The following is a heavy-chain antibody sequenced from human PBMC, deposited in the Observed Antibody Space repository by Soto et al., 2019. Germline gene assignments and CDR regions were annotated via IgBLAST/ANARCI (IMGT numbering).Heavy chain of an antibody. D-gene: IGHD2-8*01. CDR2: INHRGNT. CDR3: ARQEVPQWFTKGYYSMDV. J-gene: IGHJ6*02. Sequence: PSETLSLTCAVYGGSFSGYYWTWIRQPPGKGLEWIGEINHRGNTNYNPSLKIRVTISVDTSKNKFSLKLTSVTAADTAVYYCARQEVPQWFTKGYYSMDVWDQGTTVTVSS. V-gene: IGHV4-34*01. CDR1: GGSFSGYY.